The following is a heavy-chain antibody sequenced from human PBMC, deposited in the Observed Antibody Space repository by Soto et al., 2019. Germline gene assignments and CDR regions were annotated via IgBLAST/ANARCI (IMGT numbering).Heavy chain of an antibody. CDR3: ARESSSWYFSSYYYGMDV. CDR2: IKQDGSEK. D-gene: IGHD6-13*01. V-gene: IGHV3-7*03. CDR1: GFTFSSYW. Sequence: GGSLRLSCVASGFTFSSYWMSWVRQAPGKGLEWVANIKQDGSEKYYVDSVKGRFTISRDNAKNSLYLQMNSLRAEDTAVYYCARESSSWYFSSYYYGMDVWGQGTTVTVSS. J-gene: IGHJ6*02.